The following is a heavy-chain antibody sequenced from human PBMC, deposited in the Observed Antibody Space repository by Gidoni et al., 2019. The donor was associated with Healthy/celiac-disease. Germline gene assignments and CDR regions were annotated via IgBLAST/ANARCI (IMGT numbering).Heavy chain of an antibody. CDR2: TIPIFGTA. J-gene: IGHJ4*02. Sequence: QVQLVQSGAEVKKPGSSVKVSCKASGGTFRSYAISWVRQAPGQGLEWMGGTIPIFGTANYAQKCQGRVTITADESMSTAYMELSSLRAEDTAVYYCARVRNNYDFWSGYPKNYYFDYWGQGTLVTVSS. D-gene: IGHD3-3*01. CDR3: ARVRNNYDFWSGYPKNYYFDY. CDR1: GGTFRSYA. V-gene: IGHV1-69*01.